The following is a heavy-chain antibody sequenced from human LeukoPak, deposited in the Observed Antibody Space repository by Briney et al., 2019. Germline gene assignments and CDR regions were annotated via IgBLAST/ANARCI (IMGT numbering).Heavy chain of an antibody. CDR2: IYYSGST. Sequence: KASETLSLTCTVSGGSISSSSYYWGWIRQPPGKGLEWIGSIYYSGSTYYNPSLKSRVTISVDTSKNQFSLKLSSVTAADTAVYYCARLRDPDLRVWFDPWGQGTLVTVSS. CDR3: ARLRDPDLRVWFDP. CDR1: GGSISSSSYY. V-gene: IGHV4-39*01. J-gene: IGHJ5*02. D-gene: IGHD1-14*01.